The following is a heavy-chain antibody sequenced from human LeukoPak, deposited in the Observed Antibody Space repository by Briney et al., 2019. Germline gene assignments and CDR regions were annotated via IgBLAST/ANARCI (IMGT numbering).Heavy chain of an antibody. Sequence: GGSLRLSCAASGFTFSTYWMHWVRQAPGKGPVWVSRISSDGSNTIYADSVKGRFTISRDNAKNTLYLQMNSLRAEDAAVYYCVRDKISGWFVDQWGQGPLVTVSS. CDR1: GFTFSTYW. CDR3: VRDKISGWFVDQ. V-gene: IGHV3-74*01. CDR2: ISSDGSNT. D-gene: IGHD6-19*01. J-gene: IGHJ4*02.